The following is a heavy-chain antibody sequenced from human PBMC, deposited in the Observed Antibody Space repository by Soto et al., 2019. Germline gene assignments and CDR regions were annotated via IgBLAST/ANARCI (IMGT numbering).Heavy chain of an antibody. CDR3: AKDLSNDYIWGNYRYSYFPH. CDR2: ISGDVNST. Sequence: GGSLRLSCAASGFTFSSYAMNWVRQAPGKGLEWVSAISGDVNSTYYADSVKGRFTISRDNSKNTLYLQMNSLRDEDTAIYYCAKDLSNDYIWGNYRYSYFPHWGQGTLVTVSS. CDR1: GFTFSSYA. D-gene: IGHD3-16*02. V-gene: IGHV3-23*01. J-gene: IGHJ1*01.